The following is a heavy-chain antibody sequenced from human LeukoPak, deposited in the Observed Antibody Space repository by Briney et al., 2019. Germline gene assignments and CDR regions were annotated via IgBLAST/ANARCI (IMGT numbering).Heavy chain of an antibody. Sequence: GASVKVSCKASGYTFTSYYMHWVRQAPGQGLEWMGIINPGGGSTSYVQKFQGRVTMTRDTSTSTVYMELSSLRSEDTAVYYCARAGYYYGSGSPLDYWGQGTLVTVSS. CDR2: INPGGGST. V-gene: IGHV1-46*01. CDR1: GYTFTSYY. CDR3: ARAGYYYGSGSPLDY. D-gene: IGHD3-10*01. J-gene: IGHJ4*02.